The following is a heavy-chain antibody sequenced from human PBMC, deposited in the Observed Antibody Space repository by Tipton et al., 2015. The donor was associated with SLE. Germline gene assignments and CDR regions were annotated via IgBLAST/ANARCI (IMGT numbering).Heavy chain of an antibody. CDR3: ARRGGAKWRPSGAFDL. D-gene: IGHD1-26*01. J-gene: IGHJ3*01. V-gene: IGHV5-51*03. CDR1: GYSFTSQW. CDR2: VYPSNPDT. Sequence: QLVQSGPEVKKPGESLKISCKASGYSFTSQWIGWVRQMPGKGLEWIGIVYPSNPDTRYSPSFEGQVTISADKSINTAYLHLSSLKASDSGIYYCARRGGAKWRPSGAFDLWGQGTVVIVSS.